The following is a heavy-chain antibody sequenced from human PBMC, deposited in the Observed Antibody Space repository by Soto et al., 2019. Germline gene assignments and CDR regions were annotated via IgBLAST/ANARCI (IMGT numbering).Heavy chain of an antibody. CDR1: GGSICSGGYY. Sequence: TLSLTCTVSGGSICSGGYYWSWIRQHPGKGLEWIGYIYYSGSTYYNPSLKSRVTISVDTSKNQFSLKLSSVTAADTAVYYCARGAGYCISTSCPTYYFDYWGQGTLLTVSS. J-gene: IGHJ4*02. CDR2: IYYSGST. V-gene: IGHV4-31*03. D-gene: IGHD2-2*01. CDR3: ARGAGYCISTSCPTYYFDY.